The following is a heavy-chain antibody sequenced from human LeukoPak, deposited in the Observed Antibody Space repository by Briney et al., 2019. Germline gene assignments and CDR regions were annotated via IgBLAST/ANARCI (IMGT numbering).Heavy chain of an antibody. J-gene: IGHJ4*02. CDR1: GVTFSSYG. V-gene: IGHV3-23*01. CDR2: ISGSIGRT. CDR3: AKDKEATTGTTPFFDC. D-gene: IGHD1-7*01. Sequence: GGSLRLSCAASGVTFSSYGMTWVRQAPGKGLEWVSTISGSIGRTYYAGSVKGRFTVSRDNSKNTLYLQMNSLRAEDTALYYCAKDKEATTGTTPFFDCWGQGTLVTVSS.